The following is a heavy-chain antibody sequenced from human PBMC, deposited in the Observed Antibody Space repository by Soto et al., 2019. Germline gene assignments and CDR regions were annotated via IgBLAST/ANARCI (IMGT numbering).Heavy chain of an antibody. Sequence: SVKVSCKASGGTFSSYAISWVRQAPGQGLEWMGGIIPIFGTANYAQKFQGRVTITADESTSTAYMELSSLRSEDTAVYYCARDPPPYNYDSSGRSLDYWDQGTLVTVSS. CDR1: GGTFSSYA. D-gene: IGHD3-22*01. CDR2: IIPIFGTA. V-gene: IGHV1-69*13. J-gene: IGHJ4*02. CDR3: ARDPPPYNYDSSGRSLDY.